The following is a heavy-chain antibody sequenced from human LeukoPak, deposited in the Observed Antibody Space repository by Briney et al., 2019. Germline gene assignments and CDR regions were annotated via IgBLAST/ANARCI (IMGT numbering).Heavy chain of an antibody. V-gene: IGHV3-48*02. J-gene: IGHJ4*02. Sequence: PGGSLRLSCAASRFTFSGYTMNWVRQAPGKGLEWVSYISSGSSAIYYADSVKGRFTISRDNGRNALYLQMNSLRDDDTAVYYCARASSGLYFDYWGQGTLVTVSS. CDR1: RFTFSGYT. CDR3: ARASSGLYFDY. D-gene: IGHD3-22*01. CDR2: ISSGSSAI.